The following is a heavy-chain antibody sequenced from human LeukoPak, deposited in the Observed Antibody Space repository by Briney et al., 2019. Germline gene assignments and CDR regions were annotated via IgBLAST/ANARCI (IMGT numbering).Heavy chain of an antibody. Sequence: KPSETLSLTCTVSGGLTSAYYWSWVRQPLGKGLEWIGSVFYSRNSNYNPSLTRRVAMSVDTSKSHFSLKLTSVIAADTAVYYCARVNPLGYFDQWGQGTLVAVSS. J-gene: IGHJ4*02. CDR1: GGLTSAYY. CDR3: ARVNPLGYFDQ. CDR2: VFYSRNS. V-gene: IGHV4-59*13.